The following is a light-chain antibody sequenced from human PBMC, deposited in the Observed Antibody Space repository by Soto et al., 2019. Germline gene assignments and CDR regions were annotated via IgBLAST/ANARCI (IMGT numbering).Light chain of an antibody. Sequence: EIVMTQSPATLSVSPGERATLSCRASQSVSSNLAWYQQKPGQAPRLLIYGASTRATCIPARFSGGGSGAEFTLTVSSLQSEDFAVYYCEHYNNWPRWTFGQGTKVEIK. CDR1: QSVSSN. CDR2: GAS. J-gene: IGKJ1*01. V-gene: IGKV3-15*01. CDR3: EHYNNWPRWT.